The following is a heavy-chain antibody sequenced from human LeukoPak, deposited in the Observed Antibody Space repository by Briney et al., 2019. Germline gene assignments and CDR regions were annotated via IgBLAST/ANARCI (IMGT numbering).Heavy chain of an antibody. V-gene: IGHV3-74*01. J-gene: IGHJ4*02. D-gene: IGHD3-10*01. CDR3: ARVSYYYGSGSYRPTAVYYFDY. Sequence: GGSLRLSCAASGFTFSSYWMHWVRQAPGKGLVWVSRINSDGSSTSYADSVKGRFTISRDNAKNTLYLRMNSLRAEDTAVYYCARVSYYYGSGSYRPTAVYYFDYWGQGTLVTVSS. CDR1: GFTFSSYW. CDR2: INSDGSST.